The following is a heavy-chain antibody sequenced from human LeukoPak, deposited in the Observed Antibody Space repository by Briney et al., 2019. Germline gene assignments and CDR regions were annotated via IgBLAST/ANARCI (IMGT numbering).Heavy chain of an antibody. Sequence: AGESLKISCKGSGYSFTSYWIGWVRQMPGKGLEWMGIIYPGDSDTRYSPSFQGQVTISADKSISTAYLQWSSLKASDTAMYYCARHLGQWLVPGYFDYWGQGTLVTVSS. V-gene: IGHV5-51*01. J-gene: IGHJ4*02. CDR2: IYPGDSDT. CDR3: ARHLGQWLVPGYFDY. CDR1: GYSFTSYW. D-gene: IGHD6-19*01.